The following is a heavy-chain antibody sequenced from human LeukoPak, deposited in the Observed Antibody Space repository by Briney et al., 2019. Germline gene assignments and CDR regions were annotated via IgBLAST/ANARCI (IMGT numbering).Heavy chain of an antibody. CDR3: AREATWGQWYFDH. CDR2: IARDGGAK. CDR1: GFSFSNHG. D-gene: IGHD6-19*01. V-gene: IGHV3-30*03. Sequence: GTSLRLSCVASGFSFSNHGMHWVRQAPGKGLEWVSVIARDGGAKFYADSVKGRFTLSRDNPKNMFFLQMNFLTVEDMAIYYCAREATWGQWYFDHWGQGTPVTVSS. J-gene: IGHJ4*02.